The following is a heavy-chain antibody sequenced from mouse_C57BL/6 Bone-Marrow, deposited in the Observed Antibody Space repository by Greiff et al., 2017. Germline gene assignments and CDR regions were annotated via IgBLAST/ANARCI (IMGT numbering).Heavy chain of an antibody. V-gene: IGHV5-16*01. D-gene: IGHD2-3*01. Sequence: EVKLMESEGGLVQPGSSMKLSCTASGFTFSDYYMAWVRQVPEKGLEWVANINYDGSSTYYLDSLKSRFIISRDNAKNILYLQMSSLKSEDTATYYCARVGIYDGYFDYWGQGTTLTVSS. CDR3: ARVGIYDGYFDY. J-gene: IGHJ2*01. CDR1: GFTFSDYY. CDR2: INYDGSST.